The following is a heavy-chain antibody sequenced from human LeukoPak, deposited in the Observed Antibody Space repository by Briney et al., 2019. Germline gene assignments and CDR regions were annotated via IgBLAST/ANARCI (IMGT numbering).Heavy chain of an antibody. V-gene: IGHV3-11*01. J-gene: IGHJ3*02. Sequence: GGSLRLSCAASGFTFSDYYLSWIRQAPGQGLEWLSCISSSGNTIYDVDFVKGRFNISRDNAKNSLYLHMNSLRAEDTALYYCARERMVRGVMTTDAFHIWGQGTMVTVSS. CDR2: ISSSGNTI. D-gene: IGHD3-10*01. CDR3: ARERMVRGVMTTDAFHI. CDR1: GFTFSDYY.